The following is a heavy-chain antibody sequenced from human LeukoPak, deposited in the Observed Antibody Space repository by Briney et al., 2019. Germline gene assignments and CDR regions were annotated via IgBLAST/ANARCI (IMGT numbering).Heavy chain of an antibody. V-gene: IGHV3-30*18. J-gene: IGHJ6*02. D-gene: IGHD3-10*01. CDR2: ISDDGSNK. CDR3: AKDLLWFGEFNYYGMDV. Sequence: GGSVRLSCAASGFTFSSYGMHWVRQAPGKGLEWVAVISDDGSNKYYADSVRGRFTISRDNSKNTLYLQMNSLRAEDTAVYYCAKDLLWFGEFNYYGMDVWGQGTTVTVSS. CDR1: GFTFSSYG.